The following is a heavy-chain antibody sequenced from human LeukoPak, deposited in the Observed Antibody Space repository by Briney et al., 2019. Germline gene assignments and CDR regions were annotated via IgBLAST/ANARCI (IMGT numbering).Heavy chain of an antibody. CDR2: ISSSSSYI. Sequence: GGSLRLSCAASGFTFSSYSMNWVRQAPGKGLEWVSSISSSSSYIYYADSVKGRFTISRDNAKNSLYLQMNSLRAEDTAVYYCARLALSEYYFGYWGQGTLVTVSS. J-gene: IGHJ4*02. D-gene: IGHD5-12*01. V-gene: IGHV3-21*01. CDR1: GFTFSSYS. CDR3: ARLALSEYYFGY.